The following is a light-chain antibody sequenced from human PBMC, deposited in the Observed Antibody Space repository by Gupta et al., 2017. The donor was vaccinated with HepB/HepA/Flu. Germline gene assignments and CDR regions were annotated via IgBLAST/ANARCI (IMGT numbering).Light chain of an antibody. V-gene: IGLV2-11*01. CDR3: CSYAGSNTVV. J-gene: IGLJ2*01. Sequence: QSALTQPRSVAGSPGQSVTISCTGTSGDVDAYNFVSWYRLHHGKPPNLLIYDVFKRPSGVPDRFSGSKSGTTASLTISGLQTEDEADYHCCSYAGSNTVVFGGGTTLTIL. CDR2: DVF. CDR1: SGDVDAYNF.